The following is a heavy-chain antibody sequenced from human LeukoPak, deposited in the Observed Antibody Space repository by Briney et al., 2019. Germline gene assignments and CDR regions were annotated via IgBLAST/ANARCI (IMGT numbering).Heavy chain of an antibody. CDR2: ISAYNGNT. J-gene: IGHJ6*03. Sequence: REASVKVSCKASGYTFTSYGISWVRQAPGQGLEWMGWISAYNGNTNYAQKLQGRVTMTTDTSTSTAYMELRSLRSDDTAVYYCARWTSSRYFDSSYYYYMDVWGKGTTVTISS. CDR3: ARWTSSRYFDSSYYYYMDV. V-gene: IGHV1-18*01. CDR1: GYTFTSYG. D-gene: IGHD3-9*01.